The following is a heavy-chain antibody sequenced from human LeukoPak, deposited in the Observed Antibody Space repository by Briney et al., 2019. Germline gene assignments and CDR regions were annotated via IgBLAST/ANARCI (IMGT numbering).Heavy chain of an antibody. V-gene: IGHV3-66*01. J-gene: IGHJ3*01. D-gene: IGHD5-24*01. CDR1: GLTVRSNY. CDR3: ASIRDGYHIGAFDL. Sequence: GGSLRLSCAASGLTVRSNYMTWVRQAPGKGLEWVSVIYSGDSSFYADSVKGRFTISRDNSKNTLYLQMNNLRAEDTAVYYCASIRDGYHIGAFDLWGQGTVVTVSS. CDR2: IYSGDSS.